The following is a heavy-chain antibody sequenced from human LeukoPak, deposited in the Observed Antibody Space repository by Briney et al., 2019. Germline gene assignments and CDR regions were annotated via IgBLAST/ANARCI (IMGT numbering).Heavy chain of an antibody. J-gene: IGHJ4*02. CDR2: ISYDGSNK. CDR3: ARDQQAIVVVLAALGY. CDR1: GFTFSSYA. V-gene: IGHV3-30-3*01. D-gene: IGHD2-2*01. Sequence: GGSLRLSCAASGFTFSSYAMHSVRQAPGKGLEWVAVISYDGSNKYYADSVKGRFTISRDNSKNTLYLQMNSLRAEDTAVYYCARDQQAIVVVLAALGYWGQGTLVTVSS.